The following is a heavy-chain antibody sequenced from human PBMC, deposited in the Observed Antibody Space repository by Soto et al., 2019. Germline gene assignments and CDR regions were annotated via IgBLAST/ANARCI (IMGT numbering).Heavy chain of an antibody. V-gene: IGHV3-33*01. CDR3: ARKVPGSTTRPDYWYFDI. J-gene: IGHJ2*01. CDR1: GFTFSSYC. CDR2: IWYDGSNK. D-gene: IGHD3-10*01. Sequence: GGSLTLSCAASGFTFSSYCMHWVLQAPGKGLQWVAVIWYDGSNKYYADSVKGRFTISRDNSRNTVSLQMNSLGADDTAVYYCARKVPGSTTRPDYWYFDIWGRGTLVTVSS.